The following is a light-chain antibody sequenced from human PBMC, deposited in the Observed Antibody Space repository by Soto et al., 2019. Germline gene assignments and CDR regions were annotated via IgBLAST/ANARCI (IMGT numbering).Light chain of an antibody. CDR2: GDS. J-gene: IGLJ3*02. CDR3: QVWDASSDHSV. Sequence: SYELTQPPSVSVAPGQTARITCGGNNIGSKSVNWYRQKPGQAPVLVVCGDSDRPSGIPERFSGSNSGNTATLTISRVEAGDEADYYCQVWDASSDHSVFGGGTKRTVL. V-gene: IGLV3-21*02. CDR1: NIGSKS.